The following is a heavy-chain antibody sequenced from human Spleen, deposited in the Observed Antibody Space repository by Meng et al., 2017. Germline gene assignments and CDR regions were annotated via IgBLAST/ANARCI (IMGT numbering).Heavy chain of an antibody. Sequence: ETLSLTCAASGFTFDDYTMHWVRQAPGKGLEWVSLISWDGGSTYYADSVKGRFTISRDNSKNSLYLQMNRLRTEDTALYYCAKVIGGPDTAMVYFDYWGQGTLVTVSS. CDR2: ISWDGGST. J-gene: IGHJ4*02. CDR3: AKVIGGPDTAMVYFDY. CDR1: GFTFDDYT. V-gene: IGHV3-43*01. D-gene: IGHD5-18*01.